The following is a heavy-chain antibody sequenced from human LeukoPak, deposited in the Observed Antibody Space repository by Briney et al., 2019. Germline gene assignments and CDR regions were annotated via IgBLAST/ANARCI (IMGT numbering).Heavy chain of an antibody. CDR3: ARGLITDPSGWSDAFDI. Sequence: ASVKVSCKASGYTFTSYDINWARQATGQGLEWMGWMNPNSGNTGYAQKFQGRVTMTRNTSISTAYMELSSLRSEDTAVYYCARGLITDPSGWSDAFDIWGQGTMVTVS. CDR2: MNPNSGNT. CDR1: GYTFTSYD. V-gene: IGHV1-8*01. D-gene: IGHD6-19*01. J-gene: IGHJ3*02.